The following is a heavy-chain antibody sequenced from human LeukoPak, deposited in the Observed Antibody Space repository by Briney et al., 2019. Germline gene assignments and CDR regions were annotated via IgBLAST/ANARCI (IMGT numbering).Heavy chain of an antibody. J-gene: IGHJ3*02. Sequence: ASVKVSCKASGYTFTSYDINWVRQATGQGLEWMGWMNPNSGNTGYAQKFQGRVTMTRNTSISTAYMELSSLRSEDTAVYYCARHKYEIPIIRFPDAFDIWGQGTMVTVSS. V-gene: IGHV1-8*01. CDR2: MNPNSGNT. D-gene: IGHD3-3*01. CDR1: GYTFTSYD. CDR3: ARHKYEIPIIRFPDAFDI.